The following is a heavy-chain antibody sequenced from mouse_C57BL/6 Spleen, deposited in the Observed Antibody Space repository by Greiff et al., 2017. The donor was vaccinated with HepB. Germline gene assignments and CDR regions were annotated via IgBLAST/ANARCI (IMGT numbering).Heavy chain of an antibody. CDR2: IDPSDSYT. D-gene: IGHD2-1*01. CDR3: AMGIHLLNYAMDY. J-gene: IGHJ4*01. Sequence: VQLQQPGAELVMPGASVKLSCKASGYTFTSSWMHRVQQRPGPGLEWIGEIDPSDSYTNYNQTVTGKSTLTVDKSSRTAYRQLRSLTSEDSAVYYCAMGIHLLNYAMDYWGQGTAGTVSS. V-gene: IGHV1-69*01. CDR1: GYTFTSSW.